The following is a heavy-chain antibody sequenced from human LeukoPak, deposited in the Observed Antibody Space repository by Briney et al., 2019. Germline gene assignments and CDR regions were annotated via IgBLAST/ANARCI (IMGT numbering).Heavy chain of an antibody. CDR2: INHSGST. CDR3: ARVPLPYDYVWGSYRYYFDY. J-gene: IGHJ4*02. Sequence: SETLSLTCAVYGGSFSGYYWSWIRQPPGKGLGWIGEINHSGSTNYNPSLKSRVTISVDTSKNQFSLKLSSVTAADTAVYYCARVPLPYDYVWGSYRYYFDYWGQGTLVTVSS. D-gene: IGHD3-16*02. V-gene: IGHV4-34*01. CDR1: GGSFSGYY.